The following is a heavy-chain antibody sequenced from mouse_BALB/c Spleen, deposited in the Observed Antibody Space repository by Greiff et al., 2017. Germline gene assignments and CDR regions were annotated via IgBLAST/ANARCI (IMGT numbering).Heavy chain of an antibody. CDR1: GYTFTSYW. J-gene: IGHJ3*01. V-gene: IGHV1-7*01. Sequence: QVQLQQSGAELAKPGASVKMSCKASGYTFTSYWMHWVKQRPGQGLEWIGYINPSTGYTEYNQKFKDKATLTADKSSSTAYMQLSSLTSEDSAVYYCARSGYDYDGFAYWGQGTLVTVSA. CDR2: INPSTGYT. CDR3: ARSGYDYDGFAY. D-gene: IGHD2-4*01.